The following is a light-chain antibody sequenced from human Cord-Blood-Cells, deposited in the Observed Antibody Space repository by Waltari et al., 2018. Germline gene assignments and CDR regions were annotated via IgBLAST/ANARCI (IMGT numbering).Light chain of an antibody. CDR3: SSYTSSSKV. CDR1: TRDVGGYNY. Sequence: QSALTQPASVSGSPGQSITISCTGTTRDVGGYNYVSWYQQHPGKAPKLMIYYVSNRPSGVSNRFSGSKSGNTASLTISGLQAEDEADYYCSSYTSSSKVFGTGTKVTVL. J-gene: IGLJ1*01. V-gene: IGLV2-14*01. CDR2: YVS.